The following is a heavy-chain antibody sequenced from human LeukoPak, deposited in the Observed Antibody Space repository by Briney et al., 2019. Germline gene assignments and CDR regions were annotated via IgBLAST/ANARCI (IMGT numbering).Heavy chain of an antibody. CDR2: ISYDGSNK. V-gene: IGHV3-30*18. D-gene: IGHD3-10*01. CDR1: GFTFSSYG. J-gene: IGHJ5*02. CDR3: AKDGAASWFGEAT. Sequence: GGSLSLSCAASGFTFSSYGMQWVRQAPGKGLEGVALISYDGSNKHYADSVKGRFTISRDNSKNTLYLQMNSLRAEDTAVYYCAKDGAASWFGEATWGQGTLVTVSS.